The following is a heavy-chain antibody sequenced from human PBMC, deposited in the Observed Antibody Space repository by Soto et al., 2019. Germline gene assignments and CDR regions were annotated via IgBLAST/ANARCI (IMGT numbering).Heavy chain of an antibody. Sequence: AEYLSLTFEVPGYSISRGYHWGWIRQSPGKGLEWIGNIYYGGSTYFNPYLKSRFTLSVDTSKNQFSLNLSSVTAADTPVYYCVRYYSTTKCPLDYWGQETLVTV. CDR3: VRYYSTTKCPLDY. CDR2: IYYGGST. D-gene: IGHD2-2*01. CDR1: GYSISRGYH. J-gene: IGHJ4*02. V-gene: IGHV4-38-2*01.